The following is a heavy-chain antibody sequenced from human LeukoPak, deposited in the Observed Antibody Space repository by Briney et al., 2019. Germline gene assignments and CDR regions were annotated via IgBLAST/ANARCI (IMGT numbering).Heavy chain of an antibody. D-gene: IGHD6-13*01. Sequence: GGSLRLSCAASGFTFSSYEMNWVRQAPGKGLEWVSYISSSGSTIYYADSVKGRFTISRDNAKNSLCLQMNSLRAEDTAVYYCARVEPGYSSSWYGVDYWGQGTLVTVSS. CDR3: ARVEPGYSSSWYGVDY. CDR1: GFTFSSYE. V-gene: IGHV3-48*03. J-gene: IGHJ4*02. CDR2: ISSSGSTI.